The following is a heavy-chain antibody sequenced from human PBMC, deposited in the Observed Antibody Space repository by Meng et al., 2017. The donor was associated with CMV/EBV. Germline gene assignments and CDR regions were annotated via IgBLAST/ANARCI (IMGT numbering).Heavy chain of an antibody. D-gene: IGHD3-22*01. CDR3: ARAAPDYYDSSGPPDY. J-gene: IGHJ4*02. CDR2: IYYSGST. Sequence: VHLPDSAXXLVNXXQTPALTCXXSGGSISSXXXYWSWTRQPPGKXLEWIGYIYYSGSTYYNPSLKSRVTISVDTSKNQFSLKLSSVTAADTAVYYCARAAPDYYDSSGPPDYWGQGTLVTVSS. CDR1: GGSISSXXXY. V-gene: IGHV4-30-4*08.